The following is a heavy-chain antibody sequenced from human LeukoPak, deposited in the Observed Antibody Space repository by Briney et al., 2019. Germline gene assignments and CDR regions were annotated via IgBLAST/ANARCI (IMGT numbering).Heavy chain of an antibody. CDR3: TRGRWELDY. CDR1: GFTFSIYW. V-gene: IGHV3-74*01. D-gene: IGHD1-26*01. J-gene: IGHJ4*02. CDR2: INSDGRST. Sequence: GGSLRLSCAASGFTFSIYWMHWVRQAAGKGLVWVSRINSDGRSTNYAGSVKGRFTVSRDNAKNTLYLQMNSLTAEDTAVYYCTRGRWELDYWGQGTLVTVSS.